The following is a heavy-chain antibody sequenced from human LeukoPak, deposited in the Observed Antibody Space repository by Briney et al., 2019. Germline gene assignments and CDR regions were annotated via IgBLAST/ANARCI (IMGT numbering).Heavy chain of an antibody. CDR2: ISSSGYTI. CDR3: AKDREGYCSSTSCSTYFDY. J-gene: IGHJ4*02. V-gene: IGHV3-48*03. D-gene: IGHD2-2*01. CDR1: GFTFSSYE. Sequence: GGSLRLSCAASGFTFSSYEMNWVRQAPGKGLEWVSYISSSGYTIYYADSVKGRLIISRDNAKNSLYLQMNSLRAEDTAIYYCAKDREGYCSSTSCSTYFDYWGQGTLVTVSS.